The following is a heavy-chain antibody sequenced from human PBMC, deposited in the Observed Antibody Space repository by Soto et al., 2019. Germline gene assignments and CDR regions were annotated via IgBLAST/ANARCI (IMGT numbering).Heavy chain of an antibody. D-gene: IGHD6-6*01. V-gene: IGHV4-61*01. Sequence: PSETLSLTCTVSGGSVSSGSYYWSWIRQPPGKGLEWIGYIYYSGSTNYNPSLKSRVTISVDTSKNQFSLKLSSLTAADTAVYYCARYSSSAGYFDYWGQGTLVTVSS. CDR3: ARYSSSAGYFDY. CDR2: IYYSGST. J-gene: IGHJ4*02. CDR1: GGSVSSGSYY.